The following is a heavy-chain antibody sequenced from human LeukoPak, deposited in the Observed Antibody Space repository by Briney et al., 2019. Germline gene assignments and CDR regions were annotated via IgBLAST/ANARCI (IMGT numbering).Heavy chain of an antibody. Sequence: PSETLSLTCTVSGGSISSYYWSWIRQPPGKGLEWIGYIHYSGSTNYNPSPKSRVTISVDTSKNQFSLKLSSVTAADTAVYYCARSYSSSWYITQYYYYMDVWGKGTTVTVSS. V-gene: IGHV4-59*01. CDR2: IHYSGST. CDR1: GGSISSYY. CDR3: ARSYSSSWYITQYYYYMDV. D-gene: IGHD6-13*01. J-gene: IGHJ6*03.